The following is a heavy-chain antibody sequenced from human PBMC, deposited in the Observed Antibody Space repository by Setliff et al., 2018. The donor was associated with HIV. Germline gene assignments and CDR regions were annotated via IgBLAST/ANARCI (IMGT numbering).Heavy chain of an antibody. CDR2: IIHSGST. V-gene: IGHV4-34*01. CDR3: ARGRASGSYFWVVVNTFDI. D-gene: IGHD1-26*01. CDR1: GGSFSGYY. Sequence: SETLSLTCAVFGGSFSGYYWTWIRQPPGKGLEWIGEIIHSGSTNYNPSLKSRVTISVDTSKNQFSLKLSSVTAADTAVYFCARGRASGSYFWVVVNTFDIWGQGAMVTVSS. J-gene: IGHJ3*02.